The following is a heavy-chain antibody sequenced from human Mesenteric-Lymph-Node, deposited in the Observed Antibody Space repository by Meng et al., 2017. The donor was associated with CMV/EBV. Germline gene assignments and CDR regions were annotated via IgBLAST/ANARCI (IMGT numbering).Heavy chain of an antibody. CDR1: GFTFSSYA. J-gene: IGHJ6*02. V-gene: IGHV3-30-3*01. CDR2: ISYDGSNK. D-gene: IGHD3-3*01. Sequence: GGSLRLSCAASGFTFSSYAMHWVRQAPGKGLEWVAVISYDGSNKYYADSVKGRFTISRDNSKNTLYLQMNSLRAEDTAVYYCARDVVTIFYYYGMDVWGQGTTVTVSS. CDR3: ARDVVTIFYYYGMDV.